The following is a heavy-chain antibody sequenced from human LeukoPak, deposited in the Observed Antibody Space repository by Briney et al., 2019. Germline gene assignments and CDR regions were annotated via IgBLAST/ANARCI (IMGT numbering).Heavy chain of an antibody. CDR2: IKQDGSQK. D-gene: IGHD4-17*01. CDR1: GFTFSSYW. Sequence: GGSLRLSCTASGFTFSSYWMSWVRQAPGKGLEWVATIKQDGSQKEYVESVQGRFTTSRDNAKNSLYLHMNRLRAEDTAVYYCARDPTVTNFHDAFDIWGQGTLVTVSS. J-gene: IGHJ3*02. V-gene: IGHV3-7*05. CDR3: ARDPTVTNFHDAFDI.